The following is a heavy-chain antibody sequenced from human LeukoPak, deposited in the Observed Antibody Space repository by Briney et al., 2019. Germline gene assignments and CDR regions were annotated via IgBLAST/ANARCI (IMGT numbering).Heavy chain of an antibody. V-gene: IGHV3-23*01. J-gene: IGHJ4*02. CDR1: GFTFSNYA. CDR2: ILGSGGST. Sequence: GASLRLSCAASGFTFSNYAMSWVRQAPGKGIECVSSILGSGGSTYYAYSVKGRFTVSRDNSKSTLYLQMNSLRAEDTALYYCAKWGDYDVLTGYYVPDYWGQGTLVTVSS. CDR3: AKWGDYDVLTGYYVPDY. D-gene: IGHD3-9*01.